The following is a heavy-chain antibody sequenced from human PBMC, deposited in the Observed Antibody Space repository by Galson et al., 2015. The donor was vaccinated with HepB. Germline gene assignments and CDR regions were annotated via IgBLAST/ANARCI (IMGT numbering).Heavy chain of an antibody. D-gene: IGHD2-15*01. CDR3: ARGAPVAVVAATQNNWFDP. CDR1: GYTFSTYS. J-gene: IGHJ5*02. Sequence: SVKVSCKASGYTFSTYSITWVRQAPGQGLEWMGWISAYTRYTNYAQKLQGRVTMTTDTSTSTAYMELRSLRSDDTAVYYCARGAPVAVVAATQNNWFDPWGQGTLVTVSS. CDR2: ISAYTRYT. V-gene: IGHV1-18*01.